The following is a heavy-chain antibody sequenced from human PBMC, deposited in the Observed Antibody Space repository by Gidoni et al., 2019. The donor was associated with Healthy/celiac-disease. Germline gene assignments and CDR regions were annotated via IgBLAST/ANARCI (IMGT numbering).Heavy chain of an antibody. CDR2: ISYDGSNK. D-gene: IGHD1-26*01. Sequence: QVQLVESGGGVVQPGRSLRLSCAASGFTFSRYGMHWVRQAPGKGLEWVAVISYDGSNKYYADTVKGRFTISRDNSKNTLYLQMNSLRAEDTAVYYCAKDVGIVGATAGVGYWGQGTLVTVSS. V-gene: IGHV3-30*18. J-gene: IGHJ4*02. CDR1: GFTFSRYG. CDR3: AKDVGIVGATAGVGY.